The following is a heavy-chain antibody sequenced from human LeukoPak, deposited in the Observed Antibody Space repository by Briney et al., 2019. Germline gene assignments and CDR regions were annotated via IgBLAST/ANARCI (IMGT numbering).Heavy chain of an antibody. J-gene: IGHJ6*02. CDR2: MNPNSGNT. D-gene: IGHD3-10*01. Sequence: ASVKVSCKASGYTFTSYDINWVRQATGQGLEWMGWMNPNSGNTGYAQKFQGRVTMTRNTSISTAYMELSSLRSEDTAVYYCARVTVSGFGELFLLRYYYGMDVWGQGTTVTVSS. CDR1: GYTFTSYD. V-gene: IGHV1-8*01. CDR3: ARVTVSGFGELFLLRYYYGMDV.